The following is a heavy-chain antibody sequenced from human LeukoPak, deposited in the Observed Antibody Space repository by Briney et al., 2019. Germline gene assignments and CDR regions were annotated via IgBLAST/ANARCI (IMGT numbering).Heavy chain of an antibody. D-gene: IGHD5-18*01. J-gene: IGHJ6*03. CDR1: GYTFTSYG. CDR3: ARGYSYGYHNYYYYYMDV. CDR2: ISAYNGNT. V-gene: IGHV1-18*01. Sequence: ASVKVSCKASGYTFTSYGISWVRQAPGQGLEWMGWISAYNGNTNYAQKLQGRVTMTTDTSTSTAYMELSSLRSDDTAVYYCARGYSYGYHNYYYYYMDVWGKGTTVTVSS.